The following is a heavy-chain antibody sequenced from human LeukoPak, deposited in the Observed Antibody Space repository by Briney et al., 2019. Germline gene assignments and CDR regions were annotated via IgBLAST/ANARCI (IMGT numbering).Heavy chain of an antibody. J-gene: IGHJ5*02. Sequence: SETLSLTCAVYGGSFSGYYWSWIRQPPGKGLEWIGEINHSGSTNYNPSLKSRVTISVDTSKNQFSLKLSSVTAADTAVYYCARERRWGSGYYTKYNWLDPWGQGTLVTVSS. CDR1: GGSFSGYY. CDR3: ARERRWGSGYYTKYNWLDP. CDR2: INHSGST. D-gene: IGHD3-3*01. V-gene: IGHV4-34*01.